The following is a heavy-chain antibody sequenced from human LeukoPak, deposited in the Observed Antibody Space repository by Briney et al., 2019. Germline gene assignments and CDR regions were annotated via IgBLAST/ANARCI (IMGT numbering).Heavy chain of an antibody. Sequence: SETLSLTCAVSGASVGGNHWGWIRQPPGKGLEWIGIIYHSGSTYYNPSLKSRVTISVDTSKNQFSLTLNSVTAADTAVYYCAGYRNCGSGCYVVFDIWAKGTMATVSS. V-gene: IGHV4-38-2*01. D-gene: IGHD2-21*01. CDR2: IYHSGST. CDR3: AGYRNCGSGCYVVFDI. J-gene: IGHJ3*02. CDR1: GASVGGNH.